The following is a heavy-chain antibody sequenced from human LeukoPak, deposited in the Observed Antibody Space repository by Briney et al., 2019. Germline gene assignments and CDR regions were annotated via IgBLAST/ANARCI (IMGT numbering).Heavy chain of an antibody. CDR1: DDSITMYY. J-gene: IGHJ5*02. V-gene: IGHV4-59*01. D-gene: IGHD3-16*01. Sequence: SETLSLTCTVSDDSITMYYWTWIRQPPGKGLEWIGYVDHTGSTKFNPSLNGRVSISRDTSNNFFSLRLRSVTAADTAVYYCARFTPQGYGWGGYNRFDPWGQGTLVTVSS. CDR2: VDHTGST. CDR3: ARFTPQGYGWGGYNRFDP.